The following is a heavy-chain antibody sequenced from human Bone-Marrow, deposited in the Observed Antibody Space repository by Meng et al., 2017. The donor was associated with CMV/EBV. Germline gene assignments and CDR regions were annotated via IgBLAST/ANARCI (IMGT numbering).Heavy chain of an antibody. J-gene: IGHJ4*02. CDR3: ARRTTLFDY. CDR2: INHSGST. Sequence: GSLRLSCAVYGGSFSGYYWSWIRQPPGKGLEWIGEINHSGSTNYNPSLKSRVTISVDTSKNQFSLKLSSVTAADTAVYYCARRTTLFDYWGQGTLVTASS. D-gene: IGHD1-14*01. V-gene: IGHV4-34*01. CDR1: GGSFSGYY.